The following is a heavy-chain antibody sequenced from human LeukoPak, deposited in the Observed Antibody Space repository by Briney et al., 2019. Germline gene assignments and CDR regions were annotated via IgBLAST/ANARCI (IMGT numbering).Heavy chain of an antibody. Sequence: SETLSLTCAVYGGSFSGYYWSWIRQPPGKGLEWIGSIYYSGSTYYNPSLKSRVTISVYTSKNQFSLKLSSVTAADTAVYYCARTVTYYDFWSGRENYYYYMDVWGKGTTVTVSS. V-gene: IGHV4-34*01. J-gene: IGHJ6*03. CDR2: IYYSGST. CDR3: ARTVTYYDFWSGRENYYYYMDV. D-gene: IGHD3-3*01. CDR1: GGSFSGYY.